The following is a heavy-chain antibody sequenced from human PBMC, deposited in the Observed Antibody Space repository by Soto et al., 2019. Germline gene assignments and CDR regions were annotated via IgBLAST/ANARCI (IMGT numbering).Heavy chain of an antibody. Sequence: GESLKISCKGSGYSFTSYWISWVRQMPGKGLEWMGRIDPSDSYTNYSPSFQGHVTISADKSISTAYLQWSSLKASDTAMYYCARGYCSSTSCSGGMDVWGQGTTVTVSS. CDR3: ARGYCSSTSCSGGMDV. CDR2: IDPSDSYT. J-gene: IGHJ6*02. D-gene: IGHD2-2*01. CDR1: GYSFTSYW. V-gene: IGHV5-10-1*01.